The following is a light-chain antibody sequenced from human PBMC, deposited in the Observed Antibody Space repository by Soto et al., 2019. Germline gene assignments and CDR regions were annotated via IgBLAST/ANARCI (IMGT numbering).Light chain of an antibody. CDR2: DVS. Sequence: QSALTQPRSVSGSPGQSVTISCTGTSSDVGGYNYVSWYQQHPGKAPKLMIYDVSKRPSGVPDRFSGAKSGNTSSLTISRLQAEDEADYYCCSYAVSYIWVFGGGTKLTVL. J-gene: IGLJ3*02. V-gene: IGLV2-11*01. CDR3: CSYAVSYIWV. CDR1: SSDVGGYNY.